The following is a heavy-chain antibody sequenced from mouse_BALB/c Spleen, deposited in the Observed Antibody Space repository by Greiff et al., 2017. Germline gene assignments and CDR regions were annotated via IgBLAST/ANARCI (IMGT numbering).Heavy chain of an antibody. D-gene: IGHD3-1*01. CDR2: ISDGGSYT. V-gene: IGHV5-4*02. CDR1: GFTFSDYY. J-gene: IGHJ3*01. Sequence: EVKVVESGGGLVKPGGSLKLSCAASGFTFSDYYMYWVRQTPEKRLEWVATISDGGSYTYYPDSVKGRFTISRDNAKNNLYLQMSSLKSEDTAMYYCARGGGTARAAWVAYWGQGTLVTVSA. CDR3: ARGGGTARAAWVAY.